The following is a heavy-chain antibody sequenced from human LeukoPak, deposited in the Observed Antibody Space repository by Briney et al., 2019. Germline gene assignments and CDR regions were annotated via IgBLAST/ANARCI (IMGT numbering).Heavy chain of an antibody. CDR1: RFIFSSYW. CDR3: ARGGYYLDGFDY. D-gene: IGHD3-22*01. CDR2: IKKDGSEK. V-gene: IGHV3-7*01. Sequence: GGSLRLSCAASRFIFSSYWMSWVRQAPGKGLEWVANIKKDGSEKYYVDSVKGRFTISRDNAKNSLYLQMNSLRVEDTAVYYCARGGYYLDGFDYWGQGTLVTVSS. J-gene: IGHJ4*02.